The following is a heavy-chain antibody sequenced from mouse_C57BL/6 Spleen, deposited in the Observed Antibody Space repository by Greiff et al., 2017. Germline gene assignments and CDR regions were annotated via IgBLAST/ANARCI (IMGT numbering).Heavy chain of an antibody. CDR2: IYPGDGDT. D-gene: IGHD2-3*01. Sequence: QVQLKESGPELVKPGASVKISCKASGYAFSSSWMNWVKQRPGKGLEWIGRIYPGDGDTNYNGKFKGKATLTADKSSSTAYMQLSSLTSEDSAVYFCAHDGYDYFDYWGQGTTLTVSS. CDR1: GYAFSSSW. J-gene: IGHJ2*01. V-gene: IGHV1-82*01. CDR3: AHDGYDYFDY.